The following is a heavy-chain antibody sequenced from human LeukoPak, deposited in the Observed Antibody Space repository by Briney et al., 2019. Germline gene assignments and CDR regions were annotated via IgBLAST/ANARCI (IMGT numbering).Heavy chain of an antibody. V-gene: IGHV3-48*03. Sequence: GGSLRLSCAASGFTLSDYEMNWIRQAPGKGLEWVAYISSSGRSTYYADSVKGRFTISRDNTKNSLCLQMDSLRTEDTAVYYCARDPDCSGGRCSERGLDYWGQGTLVTVSS. D-gene: IGHD2-15*01. J-gene: IGHJ4*02. CDR1: GFTLSDYE. CDR3: ARDPDCSGGRCSERGLDY. CDR2: ISSSGRST.